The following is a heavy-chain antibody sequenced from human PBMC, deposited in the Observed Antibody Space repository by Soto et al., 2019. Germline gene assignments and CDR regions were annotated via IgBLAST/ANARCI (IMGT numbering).Heavy chain of an antibody. CDR3: ARDGDVNTGFGKDY. CDR2: IWHDGGNK. CDR1: RVTFCIYG. D-gene: IGHD3-16*01. J-gene: IGHJ4*02. Sequence: CMRLSCTTSRVTFCIYGMHWVRQAPGTGLEWVAFIWHDGGNKFYAESVKGRFTISRDNSKNTLYLQMTSLSAEDTAMYYCARDGDVNTGFGKDYWGQGTLVT. V-gene: IGHV3-33*01.